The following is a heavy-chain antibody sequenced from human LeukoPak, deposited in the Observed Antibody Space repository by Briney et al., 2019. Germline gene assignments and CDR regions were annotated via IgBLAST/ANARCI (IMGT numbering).Heavy chain of an antibody. Sequence: GGSLRLSCSPSVFTFSRYAMHWVRHAPGKGLEYVSAISSNGGSTYYADSVKGRFTISRDNSKNTLYLQMSSLRAEDTALYYCVNTGSIVVVPAAMSFDYWGQGTLVTVSS. CDR1: VFTFSRYA. J-gene: IGHJ4*02. D-gene: IGHD2-2*01. CDR3: VNTGSIVVVPAAMSFDY. V-gene: IGHV3-64D*06. CDR2: ISSNGGST.